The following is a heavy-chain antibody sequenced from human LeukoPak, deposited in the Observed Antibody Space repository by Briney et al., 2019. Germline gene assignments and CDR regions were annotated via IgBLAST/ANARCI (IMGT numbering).Heavy chain of an antibody. CDR1: GYSFTSYW. Sequence: GESLRISCKGSGYSFTSYWINWVRQMPGKGLEWMERIDPSDSYTNYSPSFQGHVTISADKSISTAYLQWSSLKASDTAMYYCTSHGGAFNIWGQGTMVTVSS. V-gene: IGHV5-10-1*01. D-gene: IGHD4-23*01. CDR2: IDPSDSYT. CDR3: TSHGGAFNI. J-gene: IGHJ3*02.